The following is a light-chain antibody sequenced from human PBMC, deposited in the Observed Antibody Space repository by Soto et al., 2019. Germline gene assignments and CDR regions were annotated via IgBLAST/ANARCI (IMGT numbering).Light chain of an antibody. Sequence: EIVMTQSPDTLSVSPGERATLSCRASQSVSIDLAWYQQKPGQAPRLLIYGASTRATGVPARFSGSGSGTEFTLTISSLQSEDFALYYCQQYNNWPLTFGGGTKVDIK. V-gene: IGKV3-15*01. CDR3: QQYNNWPLT. J-gene: IGKJ4*01. CDR1: QSVSID. CDR2: GAS.